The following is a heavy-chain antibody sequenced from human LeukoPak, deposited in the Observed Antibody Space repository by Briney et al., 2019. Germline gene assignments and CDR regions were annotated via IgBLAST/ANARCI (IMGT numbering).Heavy chain of an antibody. Sequence: PSETLSLTCTVSGGSISNGSYYWSWIRQPAGKGLEWIGRIYTGGSTNYNPSLKSRVTISVDTSKNQFSLQLTSVTAADTAVYYCARDSVIVVPTAVYLPFDIWGQGTMVTVSS. V-gene: IGHV4-61*02. CDR2: IYTGGST. CDR1: GGSISNGSYY. J-gene: IGHJ3*02. CDR3: ARDSVIVVPTAVYLPFDI. D-gene: IGHD2-15*01.